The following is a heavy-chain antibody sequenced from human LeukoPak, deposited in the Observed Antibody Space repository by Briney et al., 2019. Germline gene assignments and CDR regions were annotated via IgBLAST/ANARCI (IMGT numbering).Heavy chain of an antibody. V-gene: IGHV4-34*01. D-gene: IGHD1-7*01. CDR2: INHSGST. J-gene: IGHJ5*02. CDR3: ARARYNWNSNWFDP. CDR1: GGSFSGYY. Sequence: SETLSLTCAVYGGSFSGYYWSWTRQPPGKGLEWIGEINHSGSTNYNPSLKSRVTISVDTSKNQFSLKLSSVTAADTAVYYCARARYNWNSNWFDPWGQGTLVTVSS.